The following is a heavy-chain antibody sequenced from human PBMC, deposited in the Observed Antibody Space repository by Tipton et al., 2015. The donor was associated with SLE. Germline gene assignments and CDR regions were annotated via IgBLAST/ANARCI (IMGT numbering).Heavy chain of an antibody. CDR2: IYHSGTT. D-gene: IGHD5-18*01. J-gene: IGHJ6*03. V-gene: IGHV4-38-2*02. CDR1: GSSISNGFY. Sequence: LRLSCTVSGSSISNGFYWGWIRQPPGKGLEWIGTIYHSGTTYFNPSLKSRVTISVDTSKSQFSLKLSSVTAADTAIYYCAREVGDSEGWGYFYYMDVWGKGTTVTVSS. CDR3: AREVGDSEGWGYFYYMDV.